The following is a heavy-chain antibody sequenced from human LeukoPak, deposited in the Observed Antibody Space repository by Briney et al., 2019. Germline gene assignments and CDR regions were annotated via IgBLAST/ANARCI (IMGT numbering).Heavy chain of an antibody. CDR3: ARQGYTASYYFLDY. Sequence: SETLSLTCDVSGGSIRSYYWGWVRQPAGKGLEGIGRIYTTGTTHFSPSLKSRLTVSVDTSKNQFSLKLTSVTAADTAVYYCARQGYTASYYFLDYWSQGTLVTVSS. V-gene: IGHV4-4*07. D-gene: IGHD1-26*01. J-gene: IGHJ4*02. CDR1: GGSIRSYY. CDR2: IYTTGTT.